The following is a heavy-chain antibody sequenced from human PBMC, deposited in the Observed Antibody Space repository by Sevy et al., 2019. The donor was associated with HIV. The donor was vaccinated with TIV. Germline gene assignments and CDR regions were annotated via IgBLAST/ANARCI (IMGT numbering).Heavy chain of an antibody. Sequence: GGSLRLSCAASGFTFSNTWMSWVRQAPGKGLELVGRIKSKNDGETIDYAEPGIGRFTISRDDSNSTLYLRMNSLKIDDTAVYYCTAMGWEGSFDFWGQGTMVTVSS. V-gene: IGHV3-15*01. D-gene: IGHD1-26*01. J-gene: IGHJ3*01. CDR3: TAMGWEGSFDF. CDR1: GFTFSNTW. CDR2: IKSKNDGETI.